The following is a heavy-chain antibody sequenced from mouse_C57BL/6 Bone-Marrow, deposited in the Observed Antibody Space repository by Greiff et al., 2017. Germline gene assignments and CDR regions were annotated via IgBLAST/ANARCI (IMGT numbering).Heavy chain of an antibody. Sequence: QVQLKESGAELARPGASVKLSCKASGYTFTSYGISWVKQRTGQGLEWIGEIYPRSGNTYYNEKFKGKATLTADTSSNTAYLQLSSLTSEDTAVYYCTSSSAYWGQGTLVTVSA. J-gene: IGHJ3*01. V-gene: IGHV1-81*01. CDR2: IYPRSGNT. CDR3: TSSSAY. CDR1: GYTFTSYG.